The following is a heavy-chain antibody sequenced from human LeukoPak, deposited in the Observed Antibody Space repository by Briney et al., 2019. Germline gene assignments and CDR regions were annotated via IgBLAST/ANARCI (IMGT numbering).Heavy chain of an antibody. CDR2: IIPIFGTA. V-gene: IGHV1-69*05. D-gene: IGHD6-13*01. Sequence: GASVKVSCKASGGTFSSYAISWVRQAPGQGLEWMERIIPIFGTANYAQKFQGRVTITTDESTSTAYMELSSLRSEDTAVYYCARGSSSWYLSWGQGTLVTVSS. CDR3: ARGSSSWYLS. CDR1: GGTFSSYA. J-gene: IGHJ5*02.